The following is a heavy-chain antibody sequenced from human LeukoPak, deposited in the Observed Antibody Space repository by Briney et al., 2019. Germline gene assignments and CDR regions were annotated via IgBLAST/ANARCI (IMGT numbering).Heavy chain of an antibody. CDR2: IYSGGTT. CDR1: GFTVSGNY. Sequence: GGSLRLSCAVSGFTVSGNYMSWVRQAPGKGLEWVSLIYSGGTTYYADSVKGRFTISRDNSKNTLYLQMNSLRAEDTAVYYCARRAGGYSHPYDYWGQGILVTVSS. CDR3: ARRAGGYSHPYDY. D-gene: IGHD4-23*01. V-gene: IGHV3-53*01. J-gene: IGHJ4*02.